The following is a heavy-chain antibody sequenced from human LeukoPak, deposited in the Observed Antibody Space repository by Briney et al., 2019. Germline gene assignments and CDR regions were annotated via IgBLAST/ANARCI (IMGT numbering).Heavy chain of an antibody. CDR2: ISYDGSNK. CDR3: ARGTPSSSGWLYYGMDV. V-gene: IGHV3-30*03. Sequence: GGSLRLSCAASGLTFSNFGMHWARQAPGKGLEWVAVISYDGSNKYYADSVKGRFTISRDNSKNTLYLQMNSLRAEDTAVYYCARGTPSSSGWLYYGMDVWGQGTTVTVSS. J-gene: IGHJ6*02. CDR1: GLTFSNFG. D-gene: IGHD6-19*01.